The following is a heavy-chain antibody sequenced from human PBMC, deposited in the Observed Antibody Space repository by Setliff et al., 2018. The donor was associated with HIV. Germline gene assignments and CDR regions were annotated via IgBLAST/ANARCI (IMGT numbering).Heavy chain of an antibody. Sequence: SETLSLTCAVYGGSFSDYYWSWIRQPPGQGLEWIGEINHSGSTNYNASLKNRVTISGDMSKKQFSLKLSSVTAADTAVYYCARDRRSIFGVDTKNWFDPWGQGTLVTVSS. CDR2: INHSGST. V-gene: IGHV4-34*01. J-gene: IGHJ5*02. CDR3: ARDRRSIFGVDTKNWFDP. CDR1: GGSFSDYY. D-gene: IGHD3-3*01.